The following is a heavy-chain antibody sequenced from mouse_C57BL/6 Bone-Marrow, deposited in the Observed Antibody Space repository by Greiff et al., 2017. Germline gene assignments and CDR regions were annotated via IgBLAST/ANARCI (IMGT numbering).Heavy chain of an antibody. CDR3: ARLGVDYDY. D-gene: IGHD1-1*01. CDR1: GFTFSDYG. V-gene: IGHV5-17*01. CDR2: ISSGSSTI. Sequence: DVMLVESGGGLVKPGGSLKLSCAASGFTFSDYGMHWGRQAPETGLEWVTYISSGSSTIYYADTVKGRFNISRDNAKNTLFLQMTSLRYEDTAMYYCARLGVDYDYSGQGTTLTVSS. J-gene: IGHJ2*01.